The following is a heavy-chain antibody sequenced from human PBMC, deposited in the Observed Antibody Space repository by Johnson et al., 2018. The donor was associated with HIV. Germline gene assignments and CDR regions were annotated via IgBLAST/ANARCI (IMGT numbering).Heavy chain of an antibody. V-gene: IGHV3-30*02. D-gene: IGHD1-20*01. CDR2: IHYDGRNK. CDR1: GFTFSIYG. Sequence: VQLVESGGGVVPPGGSLRLSCTGSGFTFSIYGIHWVRQAPDKGLEWVAFIHYDGRNKYYADSVKGRFTISRDNSENTVYVQMNSLRTEDTGMYYCAKIITGTTYDALDLWGQGTMVTVSS. J-gene: IGHJ3*01. CDR3: AKIITGTTYDALDL.